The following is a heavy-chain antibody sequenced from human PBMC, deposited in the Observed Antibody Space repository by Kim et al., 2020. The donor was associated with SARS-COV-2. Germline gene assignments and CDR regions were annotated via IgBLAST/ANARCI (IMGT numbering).Heavy chain of an antibody. CDR1: GFTFSSYG. CDR2: ISYDGSNK. J-gene: IGHJ4*02. D-gene: IGHD3-3*01. V-gene: IGHV3-30*18. CDR3: AKDESSGGVVSYCFDY. Sequence: GGSLRLSCAASGFTFSSYGMHWVRQAPGKGLEWVAVISYDGSNKYYADSVKGRFTISRDNSKNTLYLQMNSLRAEDTAVYYCAKDESSGGVVSYCFDYWGQGTLVTVSS.